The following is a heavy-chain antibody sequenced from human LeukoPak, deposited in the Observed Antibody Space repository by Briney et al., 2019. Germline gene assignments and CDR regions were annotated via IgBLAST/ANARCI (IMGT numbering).Heavy chain of an antibody. V-gene: IGHV4-59*08. CDR3: ARQRSGWFDY. CDR2: IYYSGST. CDR1: GGSISSYY. D-gene: IGHD6-19*01. Sequence: ASETLSLTCTVSGGSISSYYWSWIRQPPGKGLEWIGYIYYSGSTNYNPSLKSRVTISVDTSKNQFSLKLSSVTAADTAVYYCARQRSGWFDYWGQGTLVTVSS. J-gene: IGHJ4*02.